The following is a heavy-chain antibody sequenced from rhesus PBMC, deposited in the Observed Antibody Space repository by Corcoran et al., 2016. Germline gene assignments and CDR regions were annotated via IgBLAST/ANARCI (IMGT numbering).Heavy chain of an antibody. CDR2: IYGSGGRP. CDR1: GASISSNY. V-gene: IGHV4S2*01. J-gene: IGHJ5-1*01. D-gene: IGHD3-28*01. CDR3: AKEPHFHDSGV. Sequence: QVQLQESGPGLVKTSETLPLTCAVSGASISSNYWSWIRQAAGTGLEWTGRIYGSGGRPHHNPSPKSRVTFSIDTSKNQFYLNLNSVTAADTAVYYCAKEPHFHDSGVWGAGVLVTVSS.